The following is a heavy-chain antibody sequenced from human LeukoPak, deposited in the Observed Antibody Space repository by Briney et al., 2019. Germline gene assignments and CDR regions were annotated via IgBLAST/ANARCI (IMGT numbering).Heavy chain of an antibody. Sequence: PGRSLRLSCAASGFTFSNYGMHWVRQAPGKGLEWVAVISYHGSNKYYADSVKGRFTISRDNSKNTLYLQMNSLRAEDTAVYYCAKSGYRSSWHLHFDYWGQGTLVTVSS. CDR1: GFTFSNYG. D-gene: IGHD6-13*01. CDR3: AKSGYRSSWHLHFDY. J-gene: IGHJ4*02. V-gene: IGHV3-30*18. CDR2: ISYHGSNK.